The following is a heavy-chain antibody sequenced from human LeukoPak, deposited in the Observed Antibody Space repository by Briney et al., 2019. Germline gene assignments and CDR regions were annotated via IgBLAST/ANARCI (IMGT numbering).Heavy chain of an antibody. J-gene: IGHJ4*02. CDR2: ITPNNGGT. Sequence: ASVKVSCKASGYTFTGYYIHWVRQAPGQGLEWMGWITPNNGGTSYAQKFQGRVTMTRDTSISTAYMELSRLRSDDTAVYYCARGKQQLVFWGQGTLVTVSS. CDR3: ARGKQQLVF. CDR1: GYTFTGYY. V-gene: IGHV1-2*02. D-gene: IGHD6-13*01.